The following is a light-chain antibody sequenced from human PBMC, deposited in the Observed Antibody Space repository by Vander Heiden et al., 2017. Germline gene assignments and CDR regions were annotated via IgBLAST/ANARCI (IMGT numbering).Light chain of an antibody. CDR3: CSYTTSTTRI. CDR2: DVC. J-gene: IGLJ2*01. Sequence: PALTPPASVSASPGPSITISCNGTSSDVGGNNYVSWYQQHPGKAPMLVIYDVCKRPSGVSNRFSGSKSGTTASLTISGLQAEDEADYYCCSYTTSTTRIFGGGTKLTVL. V-gene: IGLV2-14*01. CDR1: SSDVGGNNY.